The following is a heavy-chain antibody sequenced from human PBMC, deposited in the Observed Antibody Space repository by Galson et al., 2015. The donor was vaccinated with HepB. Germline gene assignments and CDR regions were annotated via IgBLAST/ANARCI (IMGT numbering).Heavy chain of an antibody. CDR2: IYYSGST. CDR3: DALVVVAATRGMKYYYGMDV. Sequence: QVQLQESGPGLVKPSETLSLTCTVSGGSISSSSYYWGWIRQPPGKGLEWIGSIYYSGSTYYNPSLKSRVTISVDTSKNQFSLKLSSVTAADTAVYYCDALVVVAATRGMKYYYGMDVWGQGTTVTVSS. CDR1: GGSISSSSYY. V-gene: IGHV4-39*01. J-gene: IGHJ6*02. D-gene: IGHD2-15*01.